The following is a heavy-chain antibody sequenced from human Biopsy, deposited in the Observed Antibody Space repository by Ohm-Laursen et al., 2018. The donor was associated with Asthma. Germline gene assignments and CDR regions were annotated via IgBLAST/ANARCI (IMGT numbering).Heavy chain of an antibody. CDR3: AKDVFPGWELRRGPDY. D-gene: IGHD1-26*01. V-gene: IGHV3-30*18. J-gene: IGHJ4*02. CDR2: ISLDGSNK. CDR1: GFTFSNYG. Sequence: SLRLSCAASGFTFSNYGMHWVRQAPGKGLEWVAVISLDGSNKDFADSVKGRFTISRDNSRNTLHLQMNSLRAEDTAVYYCAKDVFPGWELRRGPDYWGQGTLVTVSS.